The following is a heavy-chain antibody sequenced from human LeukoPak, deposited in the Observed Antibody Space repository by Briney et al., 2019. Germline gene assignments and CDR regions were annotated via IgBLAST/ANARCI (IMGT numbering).Heavy chain of an antibody. CDR2: ISGSGGST. CDR1: GFTFSTYA. V-gene: IGHV3-23*01. D-gene: IGHD1-26*01. Sequence: GGSLRLSCAASGFTFSTYAMSWVRQAPGKGQEWVSAISGSGGSTYYADSVKGRFSISRDNSKNTLYLQMNSLRAEDTAVYYCAKVTSGSYSPFDYWGQGTLVTVSS. J-gene: IGHJ4*02. CDR3: AKVTSGSYSPFDY.